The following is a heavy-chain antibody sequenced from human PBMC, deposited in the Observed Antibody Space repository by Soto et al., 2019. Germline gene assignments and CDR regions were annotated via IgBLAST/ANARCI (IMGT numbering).Heavy chain of an antibody. D-gene: IGHD5-18*01. CDR3: ARRHVDTAIPPEIDRPDNWFDP. CDR2: IYPGDSDT. Sequence: GESLKISCKGSGYSFTSYWIGWVRQMPGKGLEWMGIIYPGDSDTRYSPSFQGQVTISADKSISTAYLQWSSLKASDTAMYYCARRHVDTAIPPEIDRPDNWFDPWGQGTLVTVSS. CDR1: GYSFTSYW. V-gene: IGHV5-51*01. J-gene: IGHJ5*02.